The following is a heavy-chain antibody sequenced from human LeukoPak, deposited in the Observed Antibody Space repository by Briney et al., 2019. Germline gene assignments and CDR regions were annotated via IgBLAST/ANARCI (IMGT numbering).Heavy chain of an antibody. CDR2: ISYDGSNK. CDR1: GFTFSSYG. CDR3: ATQKSRSGGSCYDY. V-gene: IGHV3-30*03. J-gene: IGHJ4*02. Sequence: GGSLRLSCAASGFTFSSYGMHWVRQAPGKGLEWVAVISYDGSNKYYADSVKGRFTISRDNSKITLYLQMNSLRAEDTAVYYCATQKSRSGGSCYDYWGQGTLVTVSS. D-gene: IGHD2-15*01.